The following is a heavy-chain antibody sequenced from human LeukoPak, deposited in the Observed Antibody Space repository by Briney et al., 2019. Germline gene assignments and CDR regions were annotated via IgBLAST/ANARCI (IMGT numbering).Heavy chain of an antibody. J-gene: IGHJ4*02. Sequence: ASVKVSCKASGYTFTSYYMHWVRQAPGQGLEWMGIINPCGGSTSYAQKFQGRVTMTRDTSTSTVYMELSSLRSEDTAVYYCARDGAGLGFDYWGQGTLVTVSS. CDR1: GYTFTSYY. D-gene: IGHD6-19*01. V-gene: IGHV1-46*01. CDR3: ARDGAGLGFDY. CDR2: INPCGGST.